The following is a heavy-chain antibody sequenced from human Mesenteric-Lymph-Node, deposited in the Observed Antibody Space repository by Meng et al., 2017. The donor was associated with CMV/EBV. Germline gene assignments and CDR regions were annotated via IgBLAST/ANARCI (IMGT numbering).Heavy chain of an antibody. CDR2: ISSSTI. D-gene: IGHD5-18*01. CDR1: GFTFSDYE. CDR3: ARGPLTAYDY. V-gene: IGHV3-48*03. J-gene: IGHJ4*02. Sequence: GESLKISCAASGFTFSDYEMNWVRQAPGKGLEWVSYISSSTIYYADSMKGRFTTSRDNAKNSLYLQMKSLRAEDTAVYYCARGPLTAYDYWGQGTLVTVSS.